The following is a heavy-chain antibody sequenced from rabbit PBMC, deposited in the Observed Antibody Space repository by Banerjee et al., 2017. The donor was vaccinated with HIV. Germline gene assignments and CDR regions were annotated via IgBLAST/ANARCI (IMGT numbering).Heavy chain of an antibody. CDR2: IYAVTGTT. Sequence: QEQLEESGGDLVKPEGSLTLTCTASGFSFSSSYWICWVRQAPGKGLEWIACIYAVTGTTYYATWAKGRSTISKTSSTTVTLQMTGLTAADTATYFCARDAGSIYHYAFNLWGPGTLVTIS. CDR3: ARDAGSIYHYAFNL. D-gene: IGHD8-1*01. J-gene: IGHJ4*01. V-gene: IGHV1S45*01. CDR1: GFSFSSSYW.